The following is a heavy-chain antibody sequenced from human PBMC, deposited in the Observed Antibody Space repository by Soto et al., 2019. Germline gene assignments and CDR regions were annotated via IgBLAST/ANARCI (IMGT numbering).Heavy chain of an antibody. D-gene: IGHD4-17*01. Sequence: GGSLRLSCAASGFTFSSYAMSWVRQAPGKGLEWVSVISGSGGSTYYADSVKGRFTISRDNSKNTLYLQMNSLRAEDTAVYYCAKDLGMTTVTIFDYWGQGTLVTVSS. CDR2: ISGSGGST. V-gene: IGHV3-23*01. J-gene: IGHJ4*02. CDR3: AKDLGMTTVTIFDY. CDR1: GFTFSSYA.